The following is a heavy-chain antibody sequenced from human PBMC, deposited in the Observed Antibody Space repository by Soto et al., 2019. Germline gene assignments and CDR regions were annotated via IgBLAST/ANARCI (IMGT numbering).Heavy chain of an antibody. V-gene: IGHV4-34*01. CDR1: GGSFSGYY. D-gene: IGHD1-26*01. CDR2: INHSGST. J-gene: IGHJ6*02. CDR3: ARVGKLLTDYYYYGMDV. Sequence: XATLSLTCAVYGGSFSGYYWSGIRQPAGKGLEWIGEINHSGSTNYNPSLKSRVTISVDTSKNQFSLKLSSVTAADTAVYYCARVGKLLTDYYYYGMDVWGQGTTVTVSS.